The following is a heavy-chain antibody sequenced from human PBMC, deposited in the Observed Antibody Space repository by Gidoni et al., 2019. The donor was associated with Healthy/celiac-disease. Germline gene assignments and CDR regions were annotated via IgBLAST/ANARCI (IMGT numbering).Heavy chain of an antibody. CDR2: IYYSGST. CDR3: ARANGKAVTLDY. CDR1: GGSISSYY. D-gene: IGHD4-17*01. Sequence: QVQLQESRPGLVKPSETLSLTCTVSGGSISSYYWSWIRQPPGKGLEWIGYIYYSGSTNYNPSLKSRVTISVDTSKNQFSLKLSSVTAADTAVYYCARANGKAVTLDYWGQGTLVTVSS. V-gene: IGHV4-59*08. J-gene: IGHJ4*02.